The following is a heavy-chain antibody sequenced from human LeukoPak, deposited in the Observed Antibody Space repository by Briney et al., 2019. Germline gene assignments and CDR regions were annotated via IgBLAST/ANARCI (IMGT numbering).Heavy chain of an antibody. CDR3: AKVNGYGEPTDY. V-gene: IGHV3-30*02. Sequence: GGSLRLSCAASGFTFSSYVMHWVRQAPGKGLEWVAFIRRYDGSNKYYADSVKGRFTISRDNSKNTLYLQMNSLRAEDTAVYYCAKVNGYGEPTDYWGQGTLVTVSS. CDR2: IRRYDGSNK. D-gene: IGHD4-17*01. J-gene: IGHJ4*02. CDR1: GFTFSSYV.